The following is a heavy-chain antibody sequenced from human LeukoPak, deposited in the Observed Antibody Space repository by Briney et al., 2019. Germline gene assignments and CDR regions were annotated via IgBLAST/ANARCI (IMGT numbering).Heavy chain of an antibody. CDR2: INPNSGGT. Sequence: ASVKVSCKASGYTFTGHYIHWVRQAPGQGLEWMGWINPNSGGTNYTQKFQGRVTMTRDTSISTAYMDLSGLTSDDTAVYYCARVSSFLLRYSDWLSHQDDAFDIWGQGTMVTVSS. J-gene: IGHJ3*02. CDR3: ARVSSFLLRYSDWLSHQDDAFDI. D-gene: IGHD3-9*01. V-gene: IGHV1-2*02. CDR1: GYTFTGHY.